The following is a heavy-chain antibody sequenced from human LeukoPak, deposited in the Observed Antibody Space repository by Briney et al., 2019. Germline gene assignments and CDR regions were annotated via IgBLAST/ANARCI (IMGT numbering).Heavy chain of an antibody. CDR2: IYYTGGT. Sequence: SETLSLTCTVSGGSISTGGYYWSWIRQHPGKGLEWIGYIYYTGGTNYNPSLKSRVAISVDKSENHISLKLTSVTAADTAVYYCAREGGPYRPLDYPGQGTLVTVAS. J-gene: IGHJ4*02. CDR3: AREGGPYRPLDY. V-gene: IGHV4-31*03. CDR1: GGSISTGGYY.